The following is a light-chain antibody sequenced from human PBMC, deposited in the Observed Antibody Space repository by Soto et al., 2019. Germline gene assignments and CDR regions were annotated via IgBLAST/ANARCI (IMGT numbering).Light chain of an antibody. CDR2: ASS. CDR1: QSISSY. V-gene: IGKV1-39*01. Sequence: DIQMTQSPSSLSASVGDRVTITCRASQSISSYLNWYQQKPGKAPKLLIYASSSLQSGVPSRFSGSGSGTDFTLTISSLQPEDFATYYCQQSYNTPSITFGQVTRLEIK. J-gene: IGKJ5*01. CDR3: QQSYNTPSIT.